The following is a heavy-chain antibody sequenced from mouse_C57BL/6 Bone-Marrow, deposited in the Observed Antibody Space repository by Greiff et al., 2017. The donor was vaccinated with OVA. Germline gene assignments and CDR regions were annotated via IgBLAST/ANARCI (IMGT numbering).Heavy chain of an antibody. V-gene: IGHV6-6*01. CDR3: TYYGSSYGDYAKDY. J-gene: IGHJ4*01. CDR2: IRNKANNHAS. Sequence: DVKLQESGGGLVQPGGSMKLSCAASGFTFSDAWMDWVRQSPEKGLEWVAEIRNKANNHASYYAESVTGRFTTSRADSTSYVYLQSNSLRAEDTGIDYCTYYGSSYGDYAKDYWGQGTSVTVSS. D-gene: IGHD1-1*01. CDR1: GFTFSDAW.